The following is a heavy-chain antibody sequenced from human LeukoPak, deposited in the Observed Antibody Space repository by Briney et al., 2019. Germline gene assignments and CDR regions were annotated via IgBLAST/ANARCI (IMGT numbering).Heavy chain of an antibody. V-gene: IGHV1-69*04. D-gene: IGHD2-2*02. Sequence: SVKVSCKASGGTFSSYAISWVRQAPGQGLEWMGRIIPILGIANYAQKFQGRVTITADKSTSTAYMELSSLRSEDTAVYYCAKGGVVVPAATPIDIWGQGTMVTVSS. CDR1: GGTFSSYA. CDR3: AKGGVVVPAATPIDI. J-gene: IGHJ3*02. CDR2: IIPILGIA.